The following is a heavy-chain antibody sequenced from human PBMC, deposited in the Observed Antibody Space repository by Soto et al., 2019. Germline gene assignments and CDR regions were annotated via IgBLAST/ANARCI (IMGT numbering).Heavy chain of an antibody. CDR1: GYTFTGYD. V-gene: IGHV1-8*01. D-gene: IGHD3-10*01. J-gene: IGHJ5*01. CDR3: ARGRPYYDGSWSFDF. Sequence: QVQLVQSGAEVKKPGASVKVSCKASGYTFTGYDINWMRQAPGQGLEWMGWMNPTSGNTGYAQRFQGRVTMTRNASISTAYRELSSMRSEDTAVYFCARGRPYYDGSWSFDFWGQGTLVIFSS. CDR2: MNPTSGNT.